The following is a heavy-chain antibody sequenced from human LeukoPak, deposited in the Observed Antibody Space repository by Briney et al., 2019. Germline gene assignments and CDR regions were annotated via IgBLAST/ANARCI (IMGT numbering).Heavy chain of an antibody. CDR2: ISNSGNAI. Sequence: GGSLRLSCAASGFTFSSYEMNWVRQAPGKGLEWVSYISNSGNAIYYADSEKGRFTISRDNAKNSLYLQMNSLRAEDTAVYYCARDLTMYYYGSGSPRPLDYWGQGTLVTVSS. CDR1: GFTFSSYE. V-gene: IGHV3-48*03. CDR3: ARDLTMYYYGSGSPRPLDY. D-gene: IGHD3-10*01. J-gene: IGHJ4*02.